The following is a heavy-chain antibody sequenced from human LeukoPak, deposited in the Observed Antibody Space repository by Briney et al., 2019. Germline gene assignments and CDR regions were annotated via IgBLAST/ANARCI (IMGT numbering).Heavy chain of an antibody. CDR3: AKDSIAVAAYYFDY. D-gene: IGHD6-19*01. J-gene: IGHJ4*02. CDR1: GFTFSSYA. Sequence: GGSLRLSCAASGFTFSSYAMSWVRQTPGKGLEWVSAISGSGGSTYYADSVKGRLTISRDNSKNTLYLQMNSLRAEDTAVYYCAKDSIAVAAYYFDYWGQGTLVTVSS. V-gene: IGHV3-23*01. CDR2: ISGSGGST.